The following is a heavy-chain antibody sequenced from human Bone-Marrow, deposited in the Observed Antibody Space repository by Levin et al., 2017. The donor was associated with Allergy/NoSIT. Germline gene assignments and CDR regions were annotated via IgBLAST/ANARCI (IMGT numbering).Heavy chain of an antibody. J-gene: IGHJ4*02. Sequence: SVKVSCKASGDNFISYAFSWVRQAPGHGLEWMGGIIPIFGKANDAQKFQGRITITADLSTSTVYMELSSLRSEDTAVYYCGRDSGIPAAGTGLYFDNWGQGTLVTVSS. CDR1: GDNFISYA. CDR2: IIPIFGKA. V-gene: IGHV1-69*13. CDR3: GRDSGIPAAGTGLYFDN. D-gene: IGHD6-13*01.